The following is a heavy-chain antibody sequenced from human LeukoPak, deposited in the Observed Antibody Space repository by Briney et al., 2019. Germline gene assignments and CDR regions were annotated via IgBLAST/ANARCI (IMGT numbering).Heavy chain of an antibody. J-gene: IGHJ4*02. V-gene: IGHV3-23*01. CDR2: ISGSGGST. D-gene: IGHD6-6*01. CDR1: GFTFSSYA. Sequence: GGSLRLSCAASGFTFSSYAMSWVCQAPGKGLEWVSAISGSGGSTYYADSVKGRFTISRDNAKNSLYLQMNSLRAGDTALYYCARADSNIAARRIGFDYWGQGTLVTVSS. CDR3: ARADSNIAARRIGFDY.